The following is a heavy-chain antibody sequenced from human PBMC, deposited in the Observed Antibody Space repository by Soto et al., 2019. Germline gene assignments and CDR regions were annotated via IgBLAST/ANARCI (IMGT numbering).Heavy chain of an antibody. CDR3: ARAASRYCCGGSCYSGRDY. D-gene: IGHD2-15*01. J-gene: IGHJ4*02. Sequence: GGSLRLSCAAFGFTVSDNYMSWVRQAPGKRLEWVSVIYSSGSTYYPDSVKGRFTISRDNSNNILYLQMNSLRVEDTAVYYCARAASRYCCGGSCYSGRDYWGQGTLVTVSS. V-gene: IGHV3-66*01. CDR1: GFTVSDNY. CDR2: IYSSGST.